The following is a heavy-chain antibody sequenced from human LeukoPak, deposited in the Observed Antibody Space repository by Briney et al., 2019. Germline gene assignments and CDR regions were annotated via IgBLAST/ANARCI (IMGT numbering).Heavy chain of an antibody. CDR2: IYSGGPT. CDR3: GRSGRYRPSDL. Sequence: GGSLRLSCAASGFTVSDTYMTWVRQAPGKGLEWVSSIYSGGPTHYTESVKGRFTISRDNSMNTLYLQMNSLRAEDTAVYYCGRSGRYRPSDLWGQGTLVTVSS. D-gene: IGHD1-26*01. V-gene: IGHV3-53*01. CDR1: GFTVSDTY. J-gene: IGHJ5*02.